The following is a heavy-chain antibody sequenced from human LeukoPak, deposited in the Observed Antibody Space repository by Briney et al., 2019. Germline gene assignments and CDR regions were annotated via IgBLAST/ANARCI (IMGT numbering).Heavy chain of an antibody. CDR1: GFTFSIYG. CDR2: IRYDGGHK. Sequence: GGSLRLSCAASGFTFSIYGMHWVRQAPGKGLEWVAFIRYDGGHKNYADSVKGRFTISRDNSKNTLYLQMNSLRAEDTAVYYCAKDQHYYGSGSYYTHFDYWGQGTLVTVSS. CDR3: AKDQHYYGSGSYYTHFDY. V-gene: IGHV3-30*02. J-gene: IGHJ4*02. D-gene: IGHD3-10*01.